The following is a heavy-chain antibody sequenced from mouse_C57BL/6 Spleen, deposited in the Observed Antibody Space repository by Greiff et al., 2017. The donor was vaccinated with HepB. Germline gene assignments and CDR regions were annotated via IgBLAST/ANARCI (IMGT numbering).Heavy chain of an antibody. J-gene: IGHJ2*01. CDR3: ARSGLGRRFDY. CDR1: GYAFSSSW. CDR2: IYPGDGDT. V-gene: IGHV1-82*01. Sequence: QVQLKQSGPELVKPGASVKISCKASGYAFSSSWMNWVKQRPGKGLEWIGRIYPGDGDTNYNGKFKGKATLTADKSSSTAYMQLSSLTSEDSAVYFCARSGLGRRFDYWGQGTTLTVSS. D-gene: IGHD4-1*01.